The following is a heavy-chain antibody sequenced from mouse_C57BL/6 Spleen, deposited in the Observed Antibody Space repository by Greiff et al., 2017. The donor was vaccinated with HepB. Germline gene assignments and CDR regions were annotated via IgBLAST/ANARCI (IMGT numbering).Heavy chain of an antibody. CDR2: ISDGGSYT. Sequence: DVMLVESGGGLVKPGGSLKLSCAASGFTFSSYAMSWVRQTPEKRLEWVATISDGGSYTYYPDNVKGRFTISRDNAKNNLYLQMSHLKSEDTAMYYCARDSSGYGDFDDWGQGTTLTVSS. J-gene: IGHJ2*01. CDR1: GFTFSSYA. CDR3: ARDSSGYGDFDD. V-gene: IGHV5-4*01. D-gene: IGHD3-2*02.